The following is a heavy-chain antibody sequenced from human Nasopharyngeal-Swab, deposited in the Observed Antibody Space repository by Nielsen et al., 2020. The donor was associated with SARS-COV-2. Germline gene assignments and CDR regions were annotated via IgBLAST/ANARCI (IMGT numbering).Heavy chain of an antibody. Sequence: GESLKISCAASGFIFSNYWMSWVRQAPGKGLEWVGRIKSKTAGETTDYAAPVKGRFIISRDDSKDTVYLQMNSLKIEDTAIYYCTTDLHDFGDLDYWGQGTLLTVSS. CDR3: TTDLHDFGDLDY. J-gene: IGHJ4*02. D-gene: IGHD4-17*01. CDR1: GFIFSNYW. V-gene: IGHV3-15*01. CDR2: IKSKTAGETT.